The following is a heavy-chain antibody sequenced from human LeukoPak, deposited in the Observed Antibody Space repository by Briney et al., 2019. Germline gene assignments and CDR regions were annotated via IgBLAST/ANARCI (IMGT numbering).Heavy chain of an antibody. Sequence: SETLSLTCTVSGGSISSSSYYWGWIRQPPGKGLEWIGSIYYSGSTYYNPSLKSRVTISVDTSKNQFSLKLSSVTAADTAVYYCARNQGDTENWGQGTLVTVSS. J-gene: IGHJ4*02. D-gene: IGHD2-21*02. CDR2: IYYSGST. V-gene: IGHV4-39*01. CDR3: ARNQGDTEN. CDR1: GGSISSSSYY.